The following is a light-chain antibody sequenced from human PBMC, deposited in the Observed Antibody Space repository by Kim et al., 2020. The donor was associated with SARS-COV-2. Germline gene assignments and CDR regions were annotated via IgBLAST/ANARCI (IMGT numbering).Light chain of an antibody. J-gene: IGLJ1*01. Sequence: SPVTTAGVTCSGDVLAKKYARWYQQKPGQAPVLVIYKASERPSGIPERFSGSSSGTTVTLTISGAQVEDEADYYCYSAADNNRGYVFGTGTKVTVL. CDR2: KAS. CDR3: YSAADNNRGYV. CDR1: VLAKKY. V-gene: IGLV3-27*01.